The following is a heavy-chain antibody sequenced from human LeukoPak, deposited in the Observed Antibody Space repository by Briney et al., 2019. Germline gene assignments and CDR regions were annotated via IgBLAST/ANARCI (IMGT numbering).Heavy chain of an antibody. CDR3: ARVTGYTIEDYFDY. CDR1: GGSISSYY. Sequence: SETLSLTCTVSGGSISSYYWSWIRQPPGKGLEWIGYIYYSGSTNYNPSLKSRVTISVDTSKNQFSLKLSSVTAADTAVYYCARVTGYTIEDYFDYWGQGTLVTVSS. D-gene: IGHD3-9*01. CDR2: IYYSGST. V-gene: IGHV4-59*01. J-gene: IGHJ4*02.